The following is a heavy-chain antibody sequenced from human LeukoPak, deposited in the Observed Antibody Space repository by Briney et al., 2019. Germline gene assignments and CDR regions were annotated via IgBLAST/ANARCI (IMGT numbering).Heavy chain of an antibody. CDR1: GDSISSYF. Sequence: SETLSLTCTVSGDSISSYFWTWIRQPPGKGLEWIGYIYYGGSTSYNPSLKSRVSISLDTSKHQFSLKLSSVTAADTAVYYCARDTAGGYYDSSGFSSYYYMDVWGKGTTVTVSS. V-gene: IGHV4-59*01. CDR2: IYYGGST. J-gene: IGHJ6*03. CDR3: ARDTAGGYYDSSGFSSYYYMDV. D-gene: IGHD3-22*01.